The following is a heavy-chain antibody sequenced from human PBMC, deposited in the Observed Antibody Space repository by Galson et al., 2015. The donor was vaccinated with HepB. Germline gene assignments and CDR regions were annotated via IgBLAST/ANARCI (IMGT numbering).Heavy chain of an antibody. D-gene: IGHD2-2*01. CDR3: TSDLAMRFDY. V-gene: IGHV6-1*01. CDR2: TFYRSMWKN. CDR1: GDSVSSNSAA. J-gene: IGHJ4*02. Sequence: CAISGDSVSSNSAAWNWIRQSPSRGLEWLGRTFYRSMWKNDYAIFVSGRITINPDTSENQFSLQLNSVTPEDTAGYYCTSDLAMRFDYWGQGTMVTVSS.